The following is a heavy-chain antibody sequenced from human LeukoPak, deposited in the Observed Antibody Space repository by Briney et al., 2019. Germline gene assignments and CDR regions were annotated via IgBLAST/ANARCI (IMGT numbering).Heavy chain of an antibody. V-gene: IGHV4-30-4*01. CDR2: IYYSGSS. Sequence: ETSETLSLTCTVSGGSISSGDYYWSWIRQPPGKGLEWIGYIYYSGSSYYKPSLRSRVTISVDTSKNHFSLKLSSVTAADTAVYYCARNRDGYNSFDYWGQGTLVTVSS. D-gene: IGHD5-24*01. J-gene: IGHJ4*02. CDR1: GGSISSGDYY. CDR3: ARNRDGYNSFDY.